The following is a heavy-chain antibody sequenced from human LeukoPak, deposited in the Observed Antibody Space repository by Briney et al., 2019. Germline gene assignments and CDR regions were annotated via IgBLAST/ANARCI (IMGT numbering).Heavy chain of an antibody. CDR3: ARDRADVVVTAIQDC. V-gene: IGHV1-18*01. J-gene: IGHJ4*02. D-gene: IGHD2-21*02. CDR2: ISAYNGNT. CDR1: GYTFTSYG. Sequence: GATVKVSCKASGYTFTSYGISWVRQAPGQGPEWMGWISAYNGNTNYAQKLQGRVTMTTDTSTSTAYMELRSLRSDDTAVYYCARDRADVVVTAIQDCWGQGTLVTVS.